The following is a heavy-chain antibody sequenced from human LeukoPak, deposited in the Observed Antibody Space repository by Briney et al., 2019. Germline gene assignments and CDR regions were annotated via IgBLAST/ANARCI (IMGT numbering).Heavy chain of an antibody. V-gene: IGHV3-30*18. J-gene: IGHJ4*02. CDR3: AKEDSSGPQ. CDR1: GFTFKSYG. D-gene: IGHD3-22*01. CDR2: ISWDGSNK. Sequence: RGSLRLSCAASGFTFKSYGMHWVRQAPGKGLEWVAVISWDGSNKYYADSVKGRFTISRDNSKHTLDLQMNSLRAEDTAVYYCAKEDSSGPQWGQGTLVTVSS.